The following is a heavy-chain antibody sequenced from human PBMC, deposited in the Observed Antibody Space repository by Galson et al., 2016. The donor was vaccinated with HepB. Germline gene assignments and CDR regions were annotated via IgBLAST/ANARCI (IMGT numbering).Heavy chain of an antibody. Sequence: SLRLSCAASGFTFGTYAMNWVRQAPGKGPEWVANIQQDGSERNYLDSVKGRFTISRDNAEQSLYLQMNSLRADDTAVYYCVRASGWISDYWGQGTLVSVSS. CDR2: IQQDGSER. D-gene: IGHD1-1*01. V-gene: IGHV3-7*03. CDR1: GFTFGTYA. CDR3: VRASGWISDY. J-gene: IGHJ4*02.